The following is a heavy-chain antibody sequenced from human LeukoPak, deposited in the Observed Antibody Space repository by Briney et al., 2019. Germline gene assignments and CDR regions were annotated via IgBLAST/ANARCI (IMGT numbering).Heavy chain of an antibody. CDR2: IYPGDSRT. CDR1: GYSFTTYW. Sequence: GESLKISCNAFGYSFTTYWIGWVRQVPGKGLEWMGVIYPGDSRTRYNPSFQGHVTISADKSISTAYLQWSSLQASDTATYYCACRKMTDPWSGAWGQGTLVTVSS. J-gene: IGHJ5*02. V-gene: IGHV5-51*03. D-gene: IGHD1-14*01. CDR3: ACRKMTDPWSGA.